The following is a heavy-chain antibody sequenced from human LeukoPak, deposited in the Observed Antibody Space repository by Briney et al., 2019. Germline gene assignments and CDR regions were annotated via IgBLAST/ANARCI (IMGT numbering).Heavy chain of an antibody. Sequence: GGSLRLSCAASGFTFSSYAMSWVRQAPGKGLEWVSAISGSGGSTYYADSVKGRFTISRDNSKNTLYLQMNSLRAEDTAVYYCAKDVELVYSSSRMYGPLRYWGQGTLVTVSS. J-gene: IGHJ4*02. CDR1: GFTFSSYA. CDR2: ISGSGGST. D-gene: IGHD6-6*01. CDR3: AKDVELVYSSSRMYGPLRY. V-gene: IGHV3-23*01.